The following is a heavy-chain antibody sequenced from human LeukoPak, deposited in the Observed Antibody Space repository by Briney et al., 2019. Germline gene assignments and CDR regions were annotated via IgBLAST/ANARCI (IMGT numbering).Heavy chain of an antibody. CDR1: GFTFSSYL. Sequence: GGSLRLSCAASGFTFSSYLMSWVRQAPGKGLEWVANIKQDGSEKYYVDSVKGRFTISRDNAKNSLYLQLNSLRAEDTAVYYCVVATAYWGQGTLVTVSS. J-gene: IGHJ4*02. CDR3: VVATAY. V-gene: IGHV3-7*01. CDR2: IKQDGSEK. D-gene: IGHD5-12*01.